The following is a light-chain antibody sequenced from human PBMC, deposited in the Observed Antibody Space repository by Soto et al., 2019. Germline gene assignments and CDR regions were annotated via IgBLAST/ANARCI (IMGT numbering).Light chain of an antibody. CDR1: QSVSTN. J-gene: IGKJ1*01. V-gene: IGKV3D-15*01. CDR3: QQYEAVVT. CDR2: GAS. Sequence: EIVMTQSPATLSVSPGERATLSCRASQSVSTNLAWYQQKPGQAPRLLIDGASTRATGIPDRFSGSGSETDFTLTISRLEPEDVAVYYCQQYEAVVTFGQGTKVDIK.